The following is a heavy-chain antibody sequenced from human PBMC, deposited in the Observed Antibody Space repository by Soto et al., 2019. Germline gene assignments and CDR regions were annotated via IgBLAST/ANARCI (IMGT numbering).Heavy chain of an antibody. CDR1: GGSFSGDY. CDR2: INHSGST. V-gene: IGHV4-34*01. Sequence: SETLSPTCAVYGGSFSGDYWSWIRQPPGKGLEWIGEINHSGSTNYNPSLKSRVTISVDTSKNQFSLKLSSVTAADTAVYYCADGPPLRFDPWGQAILVTVSS. CDR3: ADGPPLRFDP. J-gene: IGHJ5*02.